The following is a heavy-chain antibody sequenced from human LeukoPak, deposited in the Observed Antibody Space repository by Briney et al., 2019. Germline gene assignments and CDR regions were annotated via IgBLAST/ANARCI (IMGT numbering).Heavy chain of an antibody. J-gene: IGHJ6*03. CDR1: GFTFDDYA. CDR3: ARGSVQLWLRDTYYYMDV. V-gene: IGHV3-20*04. Sequence: GESLRLSCAASGFTFDDYAMNWVRPVPRRGLEWVSGLNWNGRITGYADSVKDRFTISRQNTKNSLYLYMNNLGGEDTALYFCARGSVQLWLRDTYYYMDVWGKGTTVTVSS. D-gene: IGHD5-18*01. CDR2: LNWNGRIT.